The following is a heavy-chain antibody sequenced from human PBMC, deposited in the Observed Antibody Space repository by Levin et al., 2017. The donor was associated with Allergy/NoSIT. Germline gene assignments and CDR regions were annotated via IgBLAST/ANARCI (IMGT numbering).Heavy chain of an antibody. V-gene: IGHV3-7*03. D-gene: IGHD6-19*01. CDR2: IKPDGSEK. J-gene: IGHJ5*02. CDR3: ARDTTLAGGA. CDR1: GFTFSSCW. Sequence: GGSLRLSCEASGFTFSSCWMSWVRQAPGKGLEWVANIKPDGSEKYYVDSVKGRFTISRDNAKNSLYLQMNYLGTDDTAVYYCARDTTLAGGAWGQGTLVTGS.